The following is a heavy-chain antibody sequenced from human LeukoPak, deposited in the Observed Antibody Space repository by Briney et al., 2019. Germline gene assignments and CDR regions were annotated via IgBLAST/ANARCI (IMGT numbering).Heavy chain of an antibody. CDR1: GGTFSSYA. D-gene: IGHD6-19*01. V-gene: IGHV7-4-1*02. J-gene: IGHJ4*02. Sequence: ASVKVSCKASGGTFSSYAISWVRQAPGQGLEWMGWINTNTGNPTYAQGFTGRFVFSLDTSVSTAYLQISSLKAEDTAVYYCAGAGIAVAGTGVPYWGQGTLVTVSS. CDR3: AGAGIAVAGTGVPY. CDR2: INTNTGNP.